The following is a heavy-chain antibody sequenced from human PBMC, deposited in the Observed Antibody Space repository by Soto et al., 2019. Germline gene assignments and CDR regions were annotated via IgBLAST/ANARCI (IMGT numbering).Heavy chain of an antibody. V-gene: IGHV4-61*01. CDR1: GGSVSSASYY. D-gene: IGHD5-18*01. CDR2: IYYSGST. CDR3: AREGYSYAYFDY. Sequence: ASETLSLTCTVSGGSVSSASYYWSWIRQPPGKGLEWIGYIYYSGSTNYNPSLKSRVTISVDTAKNQFSLKLTSVTAADTAVYFCAREGYSYAYFDYWGHGTLVTVSS. J-gene: IGHJ4*01.